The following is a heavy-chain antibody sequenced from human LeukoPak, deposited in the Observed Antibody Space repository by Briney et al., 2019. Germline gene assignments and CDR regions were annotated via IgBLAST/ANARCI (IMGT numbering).Heavy chain of an antibody. CDR2: AYYRSKWHT. J-gene: IGHJ4*02. CDR3: ARNLRPDFDY. Sequence: SQTLSLTCAISGDSVPSSSSAWSWIRQSPSRGLEWLGRAYYRSKWHTDYAESVKSRITINPDTSKNEFSLQLSSVTPEDTAVYYCARNLRPDFDYWGQGTLVTVSS. CDR1: GDSVPSSSSA. V-gene: IGHV6-1*01.